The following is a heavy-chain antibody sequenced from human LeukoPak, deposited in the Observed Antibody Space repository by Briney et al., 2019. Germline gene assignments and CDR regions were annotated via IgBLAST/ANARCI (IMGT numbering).Heavy chain of an antibody. J-gene: IGHJ6*02. CDR2: INPSGGST. CDR3: AREFCSGGSCYSFHYYYYGMDV. CDR1: GYTFTSYY. Sequence: ASVKVSFKASGYTFTSYYMHWVRQAPGQGLEWMGIINPSGGSTSYAQKFQGRVTMTRDTSTSTVYMELSSLRSEDTAVYYCAREFCSGGSCYSFHYYYYGMDVWGQGTTVTVSS. V-gene: IGHV1-46*01. D-gene: IGHD2-15*01.